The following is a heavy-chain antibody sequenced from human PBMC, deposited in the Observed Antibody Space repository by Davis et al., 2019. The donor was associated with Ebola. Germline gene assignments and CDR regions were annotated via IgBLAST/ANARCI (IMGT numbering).Heavy chain of an antibody. CDR2: IYSGGST. CDR3: ANLGTINIAVAGTMN. V-gene: IGHV3-66*01. Sequence: GESLKISCAASGFTVSSNYMSWVRQAPGKGLEWVSVIYSGGSTYYADSVKGRFTISRDNSKNTLYLQMNSLRAEDTAIYYCANLGTINIAVAGTMNWGQGTLVTVSS. J-gene: IGHJ4*02. D-gene: IGHD6-19*01. CDR1: GFTVSSNY.